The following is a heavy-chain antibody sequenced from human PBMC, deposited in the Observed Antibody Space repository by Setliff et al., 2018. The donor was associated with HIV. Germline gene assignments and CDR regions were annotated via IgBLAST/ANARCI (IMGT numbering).Heavy chain of an antibody. CDR1: GGSFSGYY. Sequence: SETLSLTCAVYGGSFSGYYWSWIRQPPGKGLEWIGEINHSGSTNYNPSLKSRVTISVDTSKNQFSLKLSSVTAADTAVYYCARVPPGPYYYYMDVWGKGTTVTSP. V-gene: IGHV4-34*01. CDR3: ARVPPGPYYYYMDV. CDR2: INHSGST. J-gene: IGHJ6*03.